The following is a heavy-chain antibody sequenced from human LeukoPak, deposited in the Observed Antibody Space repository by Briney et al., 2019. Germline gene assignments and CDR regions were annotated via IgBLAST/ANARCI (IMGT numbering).Heavy chain of an antibody. CDR1: GFTFSNYW. J-gene: IGHJ4*02. Sequence: PGGSLRLSCAASGFTFSNYWMHWFRHAPGKGLEWVSRINERATIISYADSVKGRFTISRENARNTLYLQMNSLTAEDTAVYYCVRDLILVWTPGDDFDHWGQGTLVTVSS. D-gene: IGHD3-16*01. V-gene: IGHV3-74*01. CDR2: INERATII. CDR3: VRDLILVWTPGDDFDH.